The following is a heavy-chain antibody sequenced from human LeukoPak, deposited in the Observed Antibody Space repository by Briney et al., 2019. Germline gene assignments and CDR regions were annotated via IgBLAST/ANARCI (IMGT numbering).Heavy chain of an antibody. CDR3: ARMNSVWGSFLDY. CDR2: IKQDGSEK. D-gene: IGHD3-16*01. Sequence: GGSLRLSCAASGFTFSSYWMSWVRQAPGKGLEWVANIKQDGSEKYYVDSVKGRFTISRDNAKNSLYLQMNSLRAEDTAVYYCARMNSVWGSFLDYWGQGTLVTVSS. J-gene: IGHJ4*02. CDR1: GFTFSSYW. V-gene: IGHV3-7*01.